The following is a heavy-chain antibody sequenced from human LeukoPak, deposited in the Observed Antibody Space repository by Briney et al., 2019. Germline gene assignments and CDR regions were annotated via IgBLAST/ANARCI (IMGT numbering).Heavy chain of an antibody. D-gene: IGHD1-26*01. CDR3: AKGRGGSYGYFDY. Sequence: GGSLRLSCAASGFTFSTYGMSWVRQAPGKGLEWVSTISGSGGSTYYADSVKGRFTISSDNSKNTLYLQMNSLRAEDTAVYYCAKGRGGSYGYFDYWGQGTLATVSS. V-gene: IGHV3-23*01. CDR2: ISGSGGST. J-gene: IGHJ4*02. CDR1: GFTFSTYG.